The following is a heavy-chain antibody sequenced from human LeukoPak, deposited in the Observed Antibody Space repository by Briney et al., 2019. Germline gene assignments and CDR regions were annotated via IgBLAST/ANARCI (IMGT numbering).Heavy chain of an antibody. Sequence: SETLSLTCTVSGGSISSGGYYWSWIRQHPGKGLEWIGYIYYSGSTYYNPSLKSRVTISVDTSKNQFSLKLSSVTAADTAVYYCAREVVPPGGDPNWFDPWGQGTLVTVSS. CDR2: IYYSGST. D-gene: IGHD2-2*01. CDR1: GGSISSGGYY. J-gene: IGHJ5*02. CDR3: AREVVPPGGDPNWFDP. V-gene: IGHV4-31*03.